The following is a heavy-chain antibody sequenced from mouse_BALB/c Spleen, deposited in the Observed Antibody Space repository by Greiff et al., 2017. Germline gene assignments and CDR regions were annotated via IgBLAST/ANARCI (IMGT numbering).Heavy chain of an antibody. V-gene: IGHV1-69*02. CDR3: ARGDYRYSYYFDY. CDR1: GYTFTSYW. CDR2: IVPSDSYT. Sequence: QVQLKQPGAELVKPGASVKLSCKASGYTFTSYWMHWVKQRPGQGLEWIGEIVPSDSYTNYNQKFKGKATLTVDKSSSTAYMQLSSLTSEDSAVYYCARGDYRYSYYFDYWGQGTTLTVSS. J-gene: IGHJ2*01. D-gene: IGHD2-14*01.